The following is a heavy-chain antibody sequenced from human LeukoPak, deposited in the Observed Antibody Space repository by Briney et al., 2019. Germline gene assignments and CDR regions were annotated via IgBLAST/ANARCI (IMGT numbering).Heavy chain of an antibody. D-gene: IGHD2-2*01. J-gene: IGHJ4*02. CDR2: IWYDGSNK. Sequence: GGSLRLSCAASGFTFSGYGMHWVRQAPGKGLEWVAVIWYDGSNKYYADSVKGRFTISRDNSKDTLYLQMNSLRAEDTAVYYCARGPSSIPDFDYWGQGTLVTVSS. V-gene: IGHV3-33*01. CDR3: ARGPSSIPDFDY. CDR1: GFTFSGYG.